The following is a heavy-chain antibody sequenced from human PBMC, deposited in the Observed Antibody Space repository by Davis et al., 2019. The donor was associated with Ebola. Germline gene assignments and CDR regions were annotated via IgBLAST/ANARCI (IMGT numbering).Heavy chain of an antibody. Sequence: MPSETLSLTCTVSGGSINTFYWNWIRQPPGKGLEWIGYIYYSGSTNYNPSLKSRVTISVDTSKNQFSLKLSSVTAADTAVYYCARVYDYGDYGDYWGQGTLVTVSS. J-gene: IGHJ4*02. CDR1: GGSINTFY. CDR3: ARVYDYGDYGDY. V-gene: IGHV4-59*08. D-gene: IGHD4-17*01. CDR2: IYYSGST.